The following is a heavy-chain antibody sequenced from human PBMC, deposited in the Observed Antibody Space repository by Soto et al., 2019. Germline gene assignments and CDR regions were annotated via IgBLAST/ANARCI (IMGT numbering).Heavy chain of an antibody. CDR3: TREDYSNKVDV. CDR2: IRSKAYGGTT. J-gene: IGHJ6*02. Sequence: PGGSLRLSCTASGFTFGDYAMSWVRQAPGKGLEWVGFIRSKAYGGTTEYAASVKGRFTISRDDSKSIAYLQMNSLKPEDTAVYYCTREDYSNKVDVWGQGTTVTVSS. V-gene: IGHV3-49*04. D-gene: IGHD4-4*01. CDR1: GFTFGDYA.